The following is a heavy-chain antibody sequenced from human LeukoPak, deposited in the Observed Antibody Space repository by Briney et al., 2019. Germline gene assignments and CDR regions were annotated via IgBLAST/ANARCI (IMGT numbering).Heavy chain of an antibody. Sequence: SETLSLTCAVYGGSFSGYYWSWLRQPPGKGLEWIGEINHSGSTNYNPSLKSRVTISVDTSKNQFSLKLSSVTAADTAVYYCARGGRLWFGERWFDPWGQGTLVTVSS. CDR1: GGSFSGYY. V-gene: IGHV4-34*01. CDR2: INHSGST. J-gene: IGHJ5*02. D-gene: IGHD3-10*01. CDR3: ARGGRLWFGERWFDP.